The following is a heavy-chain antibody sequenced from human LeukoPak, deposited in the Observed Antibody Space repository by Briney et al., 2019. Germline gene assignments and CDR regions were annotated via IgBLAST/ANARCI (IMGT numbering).Heavy chain of an antibody. CDR3: ARGGGDYGSAGRYMDV. CDR2: MNPNSGNT. J-gene: IGHJ6*03. CDR1: GYTFTSYD. Sequence: ASVKVSCKASGYTFTSYDINGVRQATGQGLEWMGWMNPNSGNTGYAQKFQGRVTITRNTSISTAYMELSSLRSEDTAVYYCARGGGDYGSAGRYMDVWGKGTTVTVSS. V-gene: IGHV1-8*03. D-gene: IGHD2-21*02.